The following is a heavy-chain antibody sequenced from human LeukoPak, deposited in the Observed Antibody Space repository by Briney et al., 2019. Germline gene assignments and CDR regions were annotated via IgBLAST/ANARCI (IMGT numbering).Heavy chain of an antibody. Sequence: SETPSLTCAVYGGSFSGYYWSWIRQPPGKGLEWIGEINHSGSTNYNPSLKSRVTISVDTSKNQFSLKLSSVTAADTAVYYCARQSGSGRPRGYNWFDPWGQGTLVTVSS. V-gene: IGHV4-34*01. CDR1: GGSFSGYY. CDR3: ARQSGSGRPRGYNWFDP. D-gene: IGHD2-15*01. CDR2: INHSGST. J-gene: IGHJ5*02.